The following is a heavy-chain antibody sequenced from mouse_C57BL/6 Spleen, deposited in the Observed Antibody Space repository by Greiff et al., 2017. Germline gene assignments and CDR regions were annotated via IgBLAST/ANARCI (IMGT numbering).Heavy chain of an antibody. CDR3: SRGDYSNPYYYAMDY. CDR2: IDPSDSYT. CDR1: GYTFTSYW. V-gene: IGHV1-50*01. Sequence: QVQLQQPGAELVKPGASVTLSCKASGYTFTSYWMQWVKQRPGQGLEWIGEIDPSDSYTNYNQKFKGKATLTVYTSSSTAYMQLSSLTSEDSAVYYCSRGDYSNPYYYAMDYWGQGTSVTVSS. J-gene: IGHJ4*01. D-gene: IGHD2-5*01.